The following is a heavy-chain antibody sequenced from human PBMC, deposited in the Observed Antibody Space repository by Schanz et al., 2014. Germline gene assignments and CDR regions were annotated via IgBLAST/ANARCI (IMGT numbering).Heavy chain of an antibody. CDR1: GFTFSSYA. V-gene: IGHV3-30-3*01. J-gene: IGHJ4*02. D-gene: IGHD5-12*01. CDR2: ISNDGSIK. CDR3: ASPSGYSDYGTYFDF. Sequence: QVQLLQFGGGVVQPGRSLRLSCAASGFTFSSYAMHWVRQAPGKGLEWVALISNDGSIKYYADSVEGRFTISRDNSRNTMYLQMNSLRTEDAAVDDCASPSGYSDYGTYFDFWGQGTLVNVSS.